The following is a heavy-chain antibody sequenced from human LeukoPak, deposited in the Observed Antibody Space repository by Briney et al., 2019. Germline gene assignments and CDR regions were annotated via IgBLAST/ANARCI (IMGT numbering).Heavy chain of an antibody. J-gene: IGHJ4*02. D-gene: IGHD6-13*01. V-gene: IGHV3-21*01. CDR3: APNGVAAAGRSLLFDY. CDR2: SSSSSYI. Sequence: SSSSSYIYYADSVKGRFTISRDNAKNSLYLQMNSLRAEDTAVYYCAPNGVAAAGRSLLFDYWGQGTLVTVSS.